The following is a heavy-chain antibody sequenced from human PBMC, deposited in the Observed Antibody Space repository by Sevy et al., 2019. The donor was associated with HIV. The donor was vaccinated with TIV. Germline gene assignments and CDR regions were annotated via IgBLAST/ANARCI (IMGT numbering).Heavy chain of an antibody. CDR3: ARGRVGDSSSWYGAFDV. J-gene: IGHJ3*01. CDR2: IFQSRAT. Sequence: SETLSLTCAVSGGSINSGGYSWSWIRQPPGKGLEWIGYIFQSRATYYIPSLQSRVSISVDMSKNQFSLNLRSVTAADTAVYYCARGRVGDSSSWYGAFDVWGQRTMVTVSS. V-gene: IGHV4-30-2*01. D-gene: IGHD6-13*01. CDR1: GGSINSGGYS.